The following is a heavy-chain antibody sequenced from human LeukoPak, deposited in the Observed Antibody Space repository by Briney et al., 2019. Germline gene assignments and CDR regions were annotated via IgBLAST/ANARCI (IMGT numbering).Heavy chain of an antibody. D-gene: IGHD6-13*01. CDR3: ARDSRSSSWINWFDP. J-gene: IGHJ5*02. CDR2: IYTSGST. CDR1: GGSISSYY. Sequence: SETLSLTCTVSGGSISSYYWSWIRQPPGKGLEWIGRIYTSGSTNYNPSLKSRVTISVDTSKNQFSLKLSSVTAADTAVYYCARDSRSSSWINWFDPWGQGTLVTVSS. V-gene: IGHV4-4*08.